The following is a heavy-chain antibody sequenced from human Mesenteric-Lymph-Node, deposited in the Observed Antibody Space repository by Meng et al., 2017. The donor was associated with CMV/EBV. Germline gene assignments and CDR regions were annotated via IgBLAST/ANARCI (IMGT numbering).Heavy chain of an antibody. V-gene: IGHV1-2*02. D-gene: IGHD2-15*01. CDR1: GGTFNTYT. CDR2: INPDNGGT. J-gene: IGHJ3*02. CDR3: ARETRATPGTIDI. Sequence: ASVKVSCKASGGTFNTYTFNWLRQAPGQGLEWMGWINPDNGGTRYGQKFQGRVTMTRDTSITTGYMELTRLQSDDAAIYYCARETRATPGTIDIWGQGTVVTVSS.